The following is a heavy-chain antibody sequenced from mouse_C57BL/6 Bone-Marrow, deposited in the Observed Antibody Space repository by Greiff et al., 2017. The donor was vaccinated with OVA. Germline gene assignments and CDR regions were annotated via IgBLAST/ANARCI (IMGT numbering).Heavy chain of an antibody. CDR1: GFTFSDYY. D-gene: IGHD2-2*01. V-gene: IGHV5-12*01. J-gene: IGHJ3*01. CDR2: ISNGGGST. Sequence: EVHLVESGGGLVQPGGSLKLSCAASGFTFSDYYMYWVRQTPEKRLEWVAYISNGGGSTYYPDTVKGRFTISRDNAKNTLYLQMSRLKSEDTAMYYCARESTMVTPFAYWGQGTLVTVSA. CDR3: ARESTMVTPFAY.